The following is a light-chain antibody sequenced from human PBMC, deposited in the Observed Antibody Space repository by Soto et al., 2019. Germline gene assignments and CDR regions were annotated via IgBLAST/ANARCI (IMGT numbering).Light chain of an antibody. V-gene: IGKV1-33*01. CDR3: QQYENLPT. Sequence: DLQMTQSPSSLSASVGDRVTITCQASQNMNTYVNWYQQKPWRAPKLLIYDASNLEAGVPSRFRGSGSGTDFTFTISRLQPEDIATYYCQQYENLPTFGQGTRLEI. CDR2: DAS. J-gene: IGKJ5*01. CDR1: QNMNTY.